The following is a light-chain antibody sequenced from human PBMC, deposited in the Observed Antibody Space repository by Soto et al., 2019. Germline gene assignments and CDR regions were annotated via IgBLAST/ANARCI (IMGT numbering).Light chain of an antibody. V-gene: IGLV1-47*01. J-gene: IGLJ1*01. CDR1: TSNIGSNY. Sequence: QPVLTQPPSASGTPGQGVTISCSGSTSNIGSNYVYWYQQLPGTAPKLLIYRNNQRPSGVPDRFSGSKSGTSASLAISGLRSEDEADYFCATWDDSLNGFYVFGTGTKLTVL. CDR3: ATWDDSLNGFYV. CDR2: RNN.